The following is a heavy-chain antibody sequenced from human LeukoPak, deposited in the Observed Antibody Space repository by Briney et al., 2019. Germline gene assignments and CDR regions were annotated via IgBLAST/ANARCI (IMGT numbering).Heavy chain of an antibody. CDR1: GYTFTGYY. CDR2: INPNSGGT. J-gene: IGHJ6*02. D-gene: IGHD2-21*02. CDR3: SAGATTYCGEDCYPSFFFYHGIDV. Sequence: SVKVSCKASGYTFTGYYMHWVRQAPGQGLEWMGRINPNSGGTNYAQKFQGRVTMTRDTSISTAYMELSRLRSDDTAVYYCSAGATTYCGEDCYPSFFFYHGIDVWGQGTTVTVSS. V-gene: IGHV1-2*06.